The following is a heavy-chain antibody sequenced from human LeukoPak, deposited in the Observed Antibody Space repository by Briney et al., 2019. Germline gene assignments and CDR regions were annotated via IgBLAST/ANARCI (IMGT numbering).Heavy chain of an antibody. D-gene: IGHD2-8*01. V-gene: IGHV1-8*01. J-gene: IGHJ4*02. CDR2: MNPNSGNT. Sequence: ASVKVSCKASGYTFTSYDINWVRQATGQGLEWMGWMNPNSGNTGYAQKFQGRVTMTRNTSISTAYMELSSLRAEDTAVYYCARVRRDGVRPDFDYWGQGTLVTVSS. CDR3: ARVRRDGVRPDFDY. CDR1: GYTFTSYD.